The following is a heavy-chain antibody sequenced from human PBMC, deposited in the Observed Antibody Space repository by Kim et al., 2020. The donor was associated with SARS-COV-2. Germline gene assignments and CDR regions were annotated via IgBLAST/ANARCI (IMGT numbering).Heavy chain of an antibody. CDR2: ISYDGSNK. J-gene: IGHJ6*01. V-gene: IGHV3-30*18. Sequence: GGSLRLSCAASGFTFSSYGMHWVRQAPGKGLEWVAVISYDGSNKYYADSVKGRFTISRDNSKNTLYLQMNSLRAEDTAVYYCAKDLRDYSGYDYGYYYYG. CDR1: GFTFSSYG. CDR3: AKDLRDYSGYDYGYYYYG. D-gene: IGHD5-12*01.